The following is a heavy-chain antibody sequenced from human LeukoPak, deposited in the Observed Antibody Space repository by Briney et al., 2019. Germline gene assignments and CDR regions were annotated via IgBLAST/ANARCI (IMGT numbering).Heavy chain of an antibody. Sequence: GGSLRLSCAGSGFTFSSYAMSWVRQAPGKRLEWVSAISGSGGSTYYADSVKGRFTISRDNSKNTLYLQMNSLRAEDTAVYYCAKRGTGYYYGSGSLDVHHPLDYWGQGTLVTVSS. J-gene: IGHJ4*02. V-gene: IGHV3-23*01. D-gene: IGHD3-10*01. CDR1: GFTFSSYA. CDR3: AKRGTGYYYGSGSLDVHHPLDY. CDR2: ISGSGGST.